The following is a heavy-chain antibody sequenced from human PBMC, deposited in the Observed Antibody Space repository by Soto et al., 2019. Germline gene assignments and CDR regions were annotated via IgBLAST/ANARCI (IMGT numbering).Heavy chain of an antibody. J-gene: IGHJ4*02. CDR3: ARSFSSGWYYFDY. V-gene: IGHV3-23*01. CDR1: GFTFSSYA. CDR2: ISGSGGST. Sequence: ESGGGLVQPGGSLRLSCAASGFTFSSYAMNWVRQAPGKGLEWVSGISGSGGSTYYADSVKGRFTIYRDNSKNTLYLQMNSLRADDTAVYYCARSFSSGWYYFDYWGQGALVTVSS. D-gene: IGHD6-19*01.